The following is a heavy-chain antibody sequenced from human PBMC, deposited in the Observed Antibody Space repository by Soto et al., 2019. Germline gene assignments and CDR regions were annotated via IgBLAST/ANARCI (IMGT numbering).Heavy chain of an antibody. CDR3: ARVSVYSRGWSTSGY. CDR1: GYTFTSYD. V-gene: IGHV1-8*01. Sequence: QVQLVQSGAEVKKPGASVKVSCKASGYTFTSYDINWVRQATGQGLELMGWMNPNSGNTGYAQKCQGRVTMTRITSISTAYMDLSSLRSEVTAVYYCARVSVYSRGWSTSGYWGQGTLVTVSS. J-gene: IGHJ4*02. D-gene: IGHD6-19*01. CDR2: MNPNSGNT.